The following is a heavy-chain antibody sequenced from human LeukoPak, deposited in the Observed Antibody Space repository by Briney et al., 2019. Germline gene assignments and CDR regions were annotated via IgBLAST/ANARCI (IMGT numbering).Heavy chain of an antibody. Sequence: SQTLSLTCTVSGGSISSGDYYWSWIRQPPGKGLEWIGYIYYSGTTYYNPSLKSRVTISVDTSKNQFSLKLTSVTAADTAVYYCARPLYYDILTAWFDPWGQGTLVTVSS. CDR2: IYYSGTT. D-gene: IGHD3-9*01. J-gene: IGHJ5*02. CDR3: ARPLYYDILTAWFDP. V-gene: IGHV4-30-4*01. CDR1: GGSISSGDYY.